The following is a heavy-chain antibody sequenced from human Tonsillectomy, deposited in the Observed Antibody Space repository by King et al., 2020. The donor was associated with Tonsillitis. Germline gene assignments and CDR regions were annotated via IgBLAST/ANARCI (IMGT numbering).Heavy chain of an antibody. D-gene: IGHD3-9*01. CDR1: GGTFSNYA. Sequence: VQLVQSGAEVKKPGSSVKVSCKASGGTFSNYAITWVRQAPGQGLEWMGRIIPILDIANYAQKFQGRVTITADKSTGTAYMELSSLRSEDTAVFYCARESALRYFDWPMYNWFDPWAREPWSPSPQ. CDR3: ARESALRYFDWPMYNWFDP. J-gene: IGHJ5*02. CDR2: IIPILDIA. V-gene: IGHV1-69*09.